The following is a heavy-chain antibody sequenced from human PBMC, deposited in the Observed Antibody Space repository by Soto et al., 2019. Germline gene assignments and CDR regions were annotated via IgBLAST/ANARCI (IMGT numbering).Heavy chain of an antibody. V-gene: IGHV4-34*01. CDR2: INHSGST. Sequence: TLSLTCAVYGGSFSGYYWSWIRQPPGKGLEWIGEINHSGSTNYNPSLKSRVTISVDTSKNQFSLKLSSVTAADTAVYYCARGSGSYDYWGQGTLVTVSS. J-gene: IGHJ4*02. D-gene: IGHD1-26*01. CDR1: GGSFSGYY. CDR3: ARGSGSYDY.